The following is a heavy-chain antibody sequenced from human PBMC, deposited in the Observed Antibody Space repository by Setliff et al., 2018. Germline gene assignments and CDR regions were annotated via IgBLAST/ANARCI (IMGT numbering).Heavy chain of an antibody. J-gene: IGHJ3*02. D-gene: IGHD1-26*01. CDR1: GYTFTGYY. CDR3: ARDHGSIVGARHGPHDAFDI. V-gene: IGHV1-2*02. Sequence: ASVKVSCKASGYTFTGYYMHWVRQAPGQGLEWMGWINPNSGGTNYAQKFQGRVTMTRXXXISTAYXXXXXXXXXDTXVYYCARDHGSIVGARHGPHDAFDIWGQGTMVTVSS. CDR2: INPNSGGT.